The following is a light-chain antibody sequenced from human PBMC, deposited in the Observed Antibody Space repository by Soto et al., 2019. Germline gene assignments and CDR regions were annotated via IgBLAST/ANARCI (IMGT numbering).Light chain of an antibody. J-gene: IGKJ5*01. CDR3: QQYYNWPPT. Sequence: EIVMTQSPSTLSVSAGERATLSCRASQSVRSNLAWYQQKPGQSPRLLIYGASTRATGIPARFSGSGSGTEFTLTINSLPSEDFAVYHCQQYYNWPPTFGQGTRLEIK. CDR1: QSVRSN. V-gene: IGKV3-15*01. CDR2: GAS.